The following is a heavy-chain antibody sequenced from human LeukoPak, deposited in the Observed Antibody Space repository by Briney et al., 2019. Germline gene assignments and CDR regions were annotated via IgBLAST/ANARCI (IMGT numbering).Heavy chain of an antibody. Sequence: HPGGSLRLSCAASGFTFSSYAMSWVRQAPGKGLEWVSAISGSGGSTYYADSVKGRFTISRDNAKNSLYLQMNSLRAEDTAVYYCARENYGSGSPPLHYWGQGTLVTVSS. CDR2: ISGSGGST. V-gene: IGHV3-23*01. D-gene: IGHD3-10*01. CDR1: GFTFSSYA. J-gene: IGHJ4*02. CDR3: ARENYGSGSPPLHY.